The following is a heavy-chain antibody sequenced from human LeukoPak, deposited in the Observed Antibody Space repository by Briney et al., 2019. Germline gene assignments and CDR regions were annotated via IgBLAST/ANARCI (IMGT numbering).Heavy chain of an antibody. D-gene: IGHD6-13*01. CDR2: IYYSGST. CDR3: AREVYSSSWYVMDV. V-gene: IGHV4-59*01. CDR1: GGSISRYY. J-gene: IGHJ6*04. Sequence: SETLSLTCTVSGGSISRYYWRWIRQPPGKGLEWIGYIYYSGSTNYNPSLKSRVTISVDTSKNQFSLKLSSVTAADTAVYYCAREVYSSSWYVMDVWGKGTTVTVSS.